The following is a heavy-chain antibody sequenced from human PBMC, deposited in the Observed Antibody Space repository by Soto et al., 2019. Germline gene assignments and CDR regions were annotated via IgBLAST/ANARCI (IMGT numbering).Heavy chain of an antibody. CDR3: ARDIRSYGYVLSHTHTDHVLWCGMDV. CDR1: GFTFSSYA. CDR2: ISYDGSNK. V-gene: IGHV3-30-3*01. Sequence: GGSVRLSCAASGFTFSSYAMHWVRQAPGKGLEWVAVISYDGSNKYYADSVKGRFTISRDNSKNTLYLQMNSLRAEDTAVYYCARDIRSYGYVLSHTHTDHVLWCGMDVWGQWTRVTVSS. J-gene: IGHJ6*02. D-gene: IGHD5-18*01.